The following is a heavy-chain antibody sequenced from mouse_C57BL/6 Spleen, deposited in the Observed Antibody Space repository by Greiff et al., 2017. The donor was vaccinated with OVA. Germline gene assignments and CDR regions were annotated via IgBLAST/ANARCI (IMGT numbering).Heavy chain of an antibody. Sequence: EVQLQESGGGLVQPGGSMKLSCVASGFTFSNYWMNWVRQSPEKGLEWVAQIRLKSDNYATHYAESVKGRFTISRDDSKSSVYLQMNNLSAEDTGSYYSTIQDYYAMDYGGQGTSVTVSS. CDR2: IRLKSDNYAT. CDR3: TIQDYYAMDY. J-gene: IGHJ4*01. CDR1: GFTFSNYW. V-gene: IGHV6-3*01.